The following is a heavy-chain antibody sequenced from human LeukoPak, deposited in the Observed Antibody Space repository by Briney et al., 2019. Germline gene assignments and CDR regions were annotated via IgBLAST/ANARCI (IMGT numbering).Heavy chain of an antibody. CDR1: GFTFSSYA. CDR3: AKWFRGGNANYFDY. Sequence: PGGSLRLSCAASGFTFSSYAMSWVRQAPGKGLEWVSAISGSGGSTYYADSVKGRFTISRDNSKNTLYLRMNSLRAEDTAVYYCAKWFRGGNANYFDYWGQGTLVTVSS. D-gene: IGHD4-23*01. CDR2: ISGSGGST. V-gene: IGHV3-23*01. J-gene: IGHJ4*02.